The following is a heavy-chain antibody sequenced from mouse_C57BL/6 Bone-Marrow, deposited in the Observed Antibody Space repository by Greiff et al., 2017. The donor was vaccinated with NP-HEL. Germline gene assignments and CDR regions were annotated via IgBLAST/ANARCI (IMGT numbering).Heavy chain of an antibody. CDR2: IWGVGST. D-gene: IGHD2-5*01. CDR3: ASRSNGAFAY. CDR1: GFSLTSYG. J-gene: IGHJ3*01. V-gene: IGHV2-6*01. Sequence: QVQLQQSGPGLVAPSQSLSITCTVSGFSLTSYGVDWVRQSPGKGLEWLGVIWGVGSTNYNSALKSRLSISKDNSKSQVFLKMNSLQTDYTAMYYCASRSNGAFAYWGQGTLVTVSA.